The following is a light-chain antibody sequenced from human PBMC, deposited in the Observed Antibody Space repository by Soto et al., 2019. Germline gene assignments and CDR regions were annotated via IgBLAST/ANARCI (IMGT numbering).Light chain of an antibody. Sequence: EIQMTQSPSSLSASVGDGDTSTCRASQSVSSYVNWYPQKPGKAPKLLIYAASSLQSGVPSRFSGSGSGTDFTLTISSLPPEDFATYYCQQSYSTGFGQGTKVDI. J-gene: IGKJ1*01. V-gene: IGKV1-39*01. CDR3: QQSYSTG. CDR1: QSVSSY. CDR2: AAS.